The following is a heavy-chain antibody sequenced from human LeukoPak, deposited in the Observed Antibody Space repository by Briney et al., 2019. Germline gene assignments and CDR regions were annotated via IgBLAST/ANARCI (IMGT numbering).Heavy chain of an antibody. CDR1: GYAFTGYY. V-gene: IGHV1-2*02. J-gene: IGHJ4*02. CDR3: ARGRERYCSSTSCYVFDY. Sequence: ASVKVSCKASGYAFTGYYMHWVREAPGQGLKWMAWINPNSGGTNYAQKFHGRVTMSRDTSISTAYMELSRLRSDDTAVYYCARGRERYCSSTSCYVFDYWGQGTLVTVSS. D-gene: IGHD2-2*01. CDR2: INPNSGGT.